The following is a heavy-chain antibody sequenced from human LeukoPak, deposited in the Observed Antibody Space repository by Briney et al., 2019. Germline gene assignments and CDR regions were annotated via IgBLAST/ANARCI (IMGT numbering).Heavy chain of an antibody. D-gene: IGHD6-19*01. CDR1: GYTFTSYY. Sequence: SVKVSCRASGYTFTSYYMHWVRQAPGQGLEWMGIINPSGGSTSYAQKFQGRVTMTRDMSTSTVYMELSSLRSEDTAVYYCARASRWLVHGRNYFDYWGQGTLVTVSS. V-gene: IGHV1-46*01. CDR2: INPSGGST. CDR3: ARASRWLVHGRNYFDY. J-gene: IGHJ4*02.